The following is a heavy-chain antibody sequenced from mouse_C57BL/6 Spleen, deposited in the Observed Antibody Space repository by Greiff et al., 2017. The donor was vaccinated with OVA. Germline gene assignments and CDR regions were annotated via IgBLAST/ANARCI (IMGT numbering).Heavy chain of an antibody. V-gene: IGHV1-53*01. J-gene: IGHJ2*01. Sequence: VQLQQPGTELVKPGASVKLSCKASGYTFTSYWMHWVKQRPGQGLEWIGTINPSNGGTKYNEKFKSKATLTVDKSSSTAYRQLSSLTAEDSAVYYCARDEGWLLDFDYWGQGTTLTVSS. D-gene: IGHD2-3*01. CDR3: ARDEGWLLDFDY. CDR2: INPSNGGT. CDR1: GYTFTSYW.